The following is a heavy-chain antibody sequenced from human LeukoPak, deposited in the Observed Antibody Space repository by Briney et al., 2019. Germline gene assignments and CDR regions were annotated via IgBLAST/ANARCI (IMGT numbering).Heavy chain of an antibody. CDR3: ARGQGYYYDSSGYSFDY. V-gene: IGHV4-59*01. Sequence: SETLSLTCTVSGGSISSYYWSWIRQPPGKGLEWIGYIYYSGSTNYNPSLKSRVTMSVDTSKNQFSLKLSSVTAADTAVYYCARGQGYYYDSSGYSFDYWGQGTLVTVSS. CDR1: GGSISSYY. CDR2: IYYSGST. D-gene: IGHD3-22*01. J-gene: IGHJ4*02.